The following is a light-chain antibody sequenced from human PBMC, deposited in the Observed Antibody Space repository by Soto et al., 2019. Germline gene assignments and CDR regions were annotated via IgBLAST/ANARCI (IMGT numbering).Light chain of an antibody. CDR2: DAS. J-gene: IGKJ1*01. V-gene: IGKV3-11*01. CDR3: QHRGSWPGT. Sequence: EIVLTQSPATLSLSPGESATLSCRASQSVSYYLAWYQQKPDQAPRLLIYDASNRATGIPARFSGSGSGTAFTLTISSLEPEDFAVYYCQHRGSWPGTFGQGTKVEIK. CDR1: QSVSYY.